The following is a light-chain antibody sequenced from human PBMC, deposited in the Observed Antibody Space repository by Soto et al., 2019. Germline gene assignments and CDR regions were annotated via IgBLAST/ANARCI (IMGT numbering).Light chain of an antibody. J-gene: IGLJ1*01. CDR2: EVT. CDR1: SSDVGAYNY. CDR3: SSYTGSSTLYV. V-gene: IGLV2-14*01. Sequence: QSVLTQPACVSGSPGQSITISCTGTSSDVGAYNYVSWYQHHPGKAPRLMISEVTNRPSGVSNRFSGSKSGNSASLTSSGLQPDDEADYYCSSYTGSSTLYVFGTGTKSPS.